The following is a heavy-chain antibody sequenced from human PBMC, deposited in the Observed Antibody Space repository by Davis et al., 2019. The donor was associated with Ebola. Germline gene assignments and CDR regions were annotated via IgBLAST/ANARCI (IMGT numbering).Heavy chain of an antibody. D-gene: IGHD6-19*01. CDR3: ARDRVYSSGYDY. CDR1: GYTFTGYY. V-gene: IGHV1-2*04. J-gene: IGHJ4*02. Sequence: ASVKVSCKASGYTFTGYYMHWVRQAPGQGLEWMGWINPNSGGTNYAQKFQGWVTITRDTSASTAYMELSSLRSEDTAVYYCARDRVYSSGYDYWGQGTLVTVSS. CDR2: INPNSGGT.